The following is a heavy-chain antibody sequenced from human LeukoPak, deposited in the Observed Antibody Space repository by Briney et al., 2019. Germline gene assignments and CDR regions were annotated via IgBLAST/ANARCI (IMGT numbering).Heavy chain of an antibody. Sequence: AGGSLRLSCAASGFIFTNYFMSWVRQAPGKGLEWVSGISWNSGSIGYADSVKGRFTISRDNAKNSLYLQMNSLRAEDTALYYCAKTLARGTYYYDSSGYYTSPFDYWGQGTLVTVSS. D-gene: IGHD3-22*01. CDR2: ISWNSGSI. J-gene: IGHJ4*02. CDR3: AKTLARGTYYYDSSGYYTSPFDY. V-gene: IGHV3-9*01. CDR1: GFIFTNYF.